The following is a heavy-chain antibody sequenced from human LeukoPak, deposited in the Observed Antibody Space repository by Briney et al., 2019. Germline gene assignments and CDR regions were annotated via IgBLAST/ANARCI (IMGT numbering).Heavy chain of an antibody. V-gene: IGHV3-30*18. J-gene: IGHJ4*02. CDR1: GFTFSSYG. D-gene: IGHD6-6*01. CDR2: ISYDGSNK. CDR3: AKDDEKASSSSFVDY. Sequence: PGGSLRLSCAASGFTFSSYGMHWVRQAPGKGLEWVAVISYDGSNKYYADSVKGRFTISRDNSKNTLYLQMNSLRAEDTAVYYCAKDDEKASSSSFVDYWGQGTLVTVSS.